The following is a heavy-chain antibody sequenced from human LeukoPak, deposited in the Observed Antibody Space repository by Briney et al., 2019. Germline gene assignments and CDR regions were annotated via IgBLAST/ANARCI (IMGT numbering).Heavy chain of an antibody. CDR1: GGTFSSYA. V-gene: IGHV1-69*13. D-gene: IGHD3-3*01. CDR2: IIPIFGTA. J-gene: IGHJ4*02. CDR3: ASVDLITIFGVVTRYYFDY. Sequence: SVNVSCKASGGTFSSYAISWARQAPGQGLEWMGGIIPIFGTANYAQRFQGRVTITADESTSTAYMELSSLRSEDTAVYYCASVDLITIFGVVTRYYFDYWGQGTLVTVSS.